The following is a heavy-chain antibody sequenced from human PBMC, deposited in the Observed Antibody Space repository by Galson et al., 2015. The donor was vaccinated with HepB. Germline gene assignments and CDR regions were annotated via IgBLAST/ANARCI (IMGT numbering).Heavy chain of an antibody. CDR3: ARVPYSSSWYYMGN. Sequence: SLRLSCAASGFTFSSYAMHWVRQAPGKGLEWVAVISYDGSNKYYADSVKGRFTISRDNSKNTLYLQMNSLRAEDTAVYYCARVPYSSSWYYMGNWGQGTLVTVSS. J-gene: IGHJ4*02. V-gene: IGHV3-30-3*01. D-gene: IGHD6-13*01. CDR2: ISYDGSNK. CDR1: GFTFSSYA.